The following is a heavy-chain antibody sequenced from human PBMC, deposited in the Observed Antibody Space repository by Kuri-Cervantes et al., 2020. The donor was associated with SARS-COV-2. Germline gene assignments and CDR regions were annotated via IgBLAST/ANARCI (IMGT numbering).Heavy chain of an antibody. Sequence: GSLRLSCTVSGGSVSSGSYYWSWIRQPPGKGLEWIGSIYHSGSTYYNPSLESRVTISVDTSKNQFSLKLSSVTAADTAVYYCARRSGYCSSTSCYFFDYWGQGTLVTVSS. CDR1: GGSVSSGSYY. CDR3: ARRSGYCSSTSCYFFDY. J-gene: IGHJ4*02. D-gene: IGHD2-2*01. CDR2: IYHSGST. V-gene: IGHV4-39*07.